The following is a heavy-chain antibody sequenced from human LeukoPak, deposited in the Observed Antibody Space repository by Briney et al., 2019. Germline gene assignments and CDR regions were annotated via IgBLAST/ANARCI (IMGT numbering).Heavy chain of an antibody. Sequence: GASVKVSCKASGYTFTSYAMHWVRQAPGQGLEWMGWINPNSGGTNYAQKFQGRVTMTRDTSISTAYMELSRLRSDDTAVYYCARVPKYYYDSSGYSFDPWGQGTLVTVSS. V-gene: IGHV1-2*02. D-gene: IGHD3-22*01. CDR2: INPNSGGT. CDR1: GYTFTSYA. CDR3: ARVPKYYYDSSGYSFDP. J-gene: IGHJ5*02.